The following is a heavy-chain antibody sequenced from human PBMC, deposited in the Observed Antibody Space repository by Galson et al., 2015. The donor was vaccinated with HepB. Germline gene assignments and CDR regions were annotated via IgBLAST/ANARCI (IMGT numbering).Heavy chain of an antibody. J-gene: IGHJ6*02. CDR1: GGTFSSYA. V-gene: IGHV1-69*13. CDR2: IIPIFGTA. D-gene: IGHD2-15*01. Sequence: SVKVSCKASGGTFSSYAISWVRQAPGQGLEWMGGIIPIFGTANYAQKFQGRVTITADESTGTAYMELSSLRSEDTAVYYCATPGGGRSGFYYYGMDVWGQGTTVTVSS. CDR3: ATPGGGRSGFYYYGMDV.